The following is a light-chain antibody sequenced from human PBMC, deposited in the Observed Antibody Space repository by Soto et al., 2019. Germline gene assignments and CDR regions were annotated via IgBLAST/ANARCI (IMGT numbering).Light chain of an antibody. Sequence: EIVLTQSPATLALSPGERATLSCRASQSVSSYLAWYQQKPGQAPWLLIYDASNRATGIPARFSGSESGTDFTLTISSLESEDFEVYYCQQRSNCPPSVGGGTKVEFK. CDR1: QSVSSY. CDR2: DAS. V-gene: IGKV3-11*01. CDR3: QQRSNCPPS. J-gene: IGKJ4*01.